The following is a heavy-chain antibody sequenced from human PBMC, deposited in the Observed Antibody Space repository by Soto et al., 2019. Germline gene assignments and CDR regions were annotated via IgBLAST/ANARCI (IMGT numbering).Heavy chain of an antibody. Sequence: EVQLVESGGGLVQPGRSLRLSCAASGFTFDDYAMHWVRQAPGKGLEWVSGISWNSGSIGYADSVKGRFTISRDNAKNSLYLQINSLRAEDTAVFYCAKDGEGPSRNFDYWGQGTLVTVSS. CDR2: ISWNSGSI. CDR3: AKDGEGPSRNFDY. V-gene: IGHV3-9*01. CDR1: GFTFDDYA. J-gene: IGHJ4*02. D-gene: IGHD3-10*01.